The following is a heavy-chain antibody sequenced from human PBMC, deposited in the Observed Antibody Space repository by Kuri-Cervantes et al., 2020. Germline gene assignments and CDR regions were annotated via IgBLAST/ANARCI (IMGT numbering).Heavy chain of an antibody. CDR1: GFTFSSYW. J-gene: IGHJ4*02. Sequence: GESLKISCAASGFTFSSYWMHWVRQAPGKGLVWVSRINSDGSSTSYADSVKGRFTISRDNAKNTLYLQMNSLRADDTAVYYCAKLRGGGTVVTPFDYWGQGTLVTVSS. CDR2: INSDGSST. CDR3: AKLRGGGTVVTPFDY. V-gene: IGHV3-74*01. D-gene: IGHD4-23*01.